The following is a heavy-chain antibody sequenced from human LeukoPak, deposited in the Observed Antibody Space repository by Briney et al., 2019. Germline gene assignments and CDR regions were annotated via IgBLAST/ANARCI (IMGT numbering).Heavy chain of an antibody. CDR3: ATLGYCSGGSCYSPSGSYAPLDY. CDR2: IIPILAIE. J-gene: IGHJ4*02. V-gene: IGHV1-69*04. CDR1: GGTFSIYA. Sequence: SVMVSCTASGGTFSIYAITWVRQAPGQGLDWMGRIIPILAIENYAQKFQGRVTITADKSTSPAYMELSSLRSEDTAVYYCATLGYCSGGSCYSPSGSYAPLDYWGQGTLVTVSS. D-gene: IGHD2-15*01.